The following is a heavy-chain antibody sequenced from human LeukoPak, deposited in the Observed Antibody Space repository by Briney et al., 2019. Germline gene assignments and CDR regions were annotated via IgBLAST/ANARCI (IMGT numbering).Heavy chain of an antibody. J-gene: IGHJ4*02. CDR2: ISYDGSNK. D-gene: IGHD6-13*01. CDR3: ATSNYVAAALGYFDY. V-gene: IGHV3-30*03. CDR1: GFTFSSYG. Sequence: GGSLRLSCAASGFTFSSYGMHWVRQAPGKGLEWVAVISYDGSNKYYADSVKGRFTISRDNSKNTLYLQMNSLRAEDTAVYYCATSNYVAAALGYFDYWGQGTLVTVSS.